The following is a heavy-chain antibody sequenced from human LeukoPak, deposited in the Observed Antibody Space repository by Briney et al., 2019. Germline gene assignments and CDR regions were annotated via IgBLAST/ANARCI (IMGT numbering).Heavy chain of an antibody. D-gene: IGHD6-13*01. CDR1: GYSISSGYY. Sequence: KASETLSLTCTVSGYSISSGYYWGWIRQPPGKGLERIGNIYHSGSTFYNPSLKSRVTISVDTSKNQFSLKLSSVTAADTAVYYCARGYSSSWYFNWFDPWGQGTLVTVSS. CDR3: ARGYSSSWYFNWFDP. V-gene: IGHV4-38-2*02. J-gene: IGHJ5*02. CDR2: IYHSGST.